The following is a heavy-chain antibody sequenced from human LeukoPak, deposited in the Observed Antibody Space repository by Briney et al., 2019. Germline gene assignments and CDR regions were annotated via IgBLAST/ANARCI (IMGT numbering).Heavy chain of an antibody. J-gene: IGHJ3*02. CDR3: ARLAVFGDAFDI. D-gene: IGHD2-21*01. CDR1: GGSISSYY. V-gene: IGHV4-59*01. CDR2: IYYSGST. Sequence: PSETLSLTCTVSGGSISSYYWSWIRQPPGKGLEWIGYIYYSGSTNYNPSLKSRVTISVDTSKNQFSLKLSSGTAADTAVYYCARLAVFGDAFDIWGQGTMVTVSS.